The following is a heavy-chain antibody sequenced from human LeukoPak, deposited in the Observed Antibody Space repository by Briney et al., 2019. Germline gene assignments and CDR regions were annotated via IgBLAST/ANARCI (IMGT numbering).Heavy chain of an antibody. J-gene: IGHJ4*02. Sequence: PSETLSLNCAVSGYSISSGYYLGWIRQPPGKGLEWIGSIYHSGSTYYNPSLKSRVTISVDTSKNQFSLKLGSVTAADTAVYYCARHRGEPYYFDYWGQGTLVTVSS. CDR1: GYSISSGYY. CDR3: ARHRGEPYYFDY. CDR2: IYHSGST. V-gene: IGHV4-38-2*01. D-gene: IGHD3-10*01.